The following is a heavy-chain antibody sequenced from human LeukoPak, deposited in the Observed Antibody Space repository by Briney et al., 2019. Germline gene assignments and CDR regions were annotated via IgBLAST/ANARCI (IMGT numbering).Heavy chain of an antibody. CDR2: ISAYNGNT. CDR1: GYTFTSYG. CDR3: ARDLVVGATSGYDY. V-gene: IGHV1-18*01. Sequence: GASVTVSCKASGYTFTSYGISWVRQAPGQGLEWMGWISAYNGNTKYAKKLQGRVTMTTDTSTSTDYMELRSLRSDDTAVYYCARDLVVGATSGYDYGGQGTLVSVSS. D-gene: IGHD1-26*01. J-gene: IGHJ4*02.